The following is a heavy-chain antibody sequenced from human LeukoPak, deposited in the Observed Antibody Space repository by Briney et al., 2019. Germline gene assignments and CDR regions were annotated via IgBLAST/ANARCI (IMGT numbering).Heavy chain of an antibody. CDR3: ARDQLELRRDYYYYYMDV. CDR1: GFTFSSYS. D-gene: IGHD1-7*01. CDR2: ISSSSSCI. J-gene: IGHJ6*03. V-gene: IGHV3-21*01. Sequence: GGSLRLSCAASGFTFSSYSMNWVRQAPGKGLEWVSSISSSSSCIYYADAVKGRFTISRDNAKNPLYLEMNSLRAEDTAVYYCARDQLELRRDYYYYYMDVWGKGTTVTVSS.